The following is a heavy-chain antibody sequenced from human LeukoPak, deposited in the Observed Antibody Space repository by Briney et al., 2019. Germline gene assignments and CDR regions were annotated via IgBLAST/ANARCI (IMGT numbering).Heavy chain of an antibody. D-gene: IGHD3-9*01. V-gene: IGHV3-21*01. J-gene: IGHJ4*02. CDR3: AKDGPSYNILTGFRRTSAYYFDC. CDR2: SSSSSYI. CDR1: GFTFSSYS. Sequence: GGSLRLSCAASGFTFSSYSMNWVRQAPGKGLEWVSSSSSSSYIYYADSVKGRFTISRDNSRNTLFLQMNSLRVEDTAVYYCAKDGPSYNILTGFRRTSAYYFDCWGQGTPVTVSS.